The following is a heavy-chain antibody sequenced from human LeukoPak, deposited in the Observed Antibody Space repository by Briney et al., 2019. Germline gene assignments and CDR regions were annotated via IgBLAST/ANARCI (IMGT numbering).Heavy chain of an antibody. CDR2: ISGSDGSS. V-gene: IGHV3-23*01. CDR3: AKSLGVGGYTRYKGFDQ. CDR1: GFTFNSFA. D-gene: IGHD3-16*02. J-gene: IGHJ4*02. Sequence: PGGSLRLSCAASGFTFNSFAMNWVRQAPGKGLEWVSSISGSDGSSHYADFVKGRFTNSRDNSKNTLHLQMNSLRAEDTAVYYCAKSLGVGGYTRYKGFDQWGQGTLVTVSS.